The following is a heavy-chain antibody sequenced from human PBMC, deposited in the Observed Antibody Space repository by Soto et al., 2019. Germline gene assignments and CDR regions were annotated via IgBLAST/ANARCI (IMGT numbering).Heavy chain of an antibody. CDR3: SSGVTWTNVAFDI. V-gene: IGHV3-33*01. Sequence: QVQLVESGGGVVQPGESLRLSCAASGFGVSNYGMHWVRQAPGKGLEWVAVIWKDENNKYYRDSVKGRFTISRDKSKNTVTLHMSSLRGEATAVYFCSSGVTWTNVAFDICVQVTMVTVSS. J-gene: IGHJ3*02. CDR2: IWKDENNK. CDR1: GFGVSNYG. D-gene: IGHD3-3*01.